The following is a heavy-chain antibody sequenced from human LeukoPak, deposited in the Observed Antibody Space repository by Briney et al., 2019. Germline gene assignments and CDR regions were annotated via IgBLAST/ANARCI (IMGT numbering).Heavy chain of an antibody. Sequence: SETLSLTCAVYGGSFSGYYWSWVRQPPGKGQEWVGEINHSGSTNYNPSLKSRVTISVDTSKNQFSLKLSSVTAADTAVYYCARGGTYYDFWSGSYYYYYGVDVWGQGTTVTVSS. J-gene: IGHJ6*02. CDR1: GGSFSGYY. D-gene: IGHD3-3*01. CDR2: INHSGST. V-gene: IGHV4-34*01. CDR3: ARGGTYYDFWSGSYYYYYGVDV.